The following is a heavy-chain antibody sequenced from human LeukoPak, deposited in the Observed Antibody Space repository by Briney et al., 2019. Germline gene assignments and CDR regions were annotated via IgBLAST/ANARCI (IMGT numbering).Heavy chain of an antibody. CDR1: GFTFSSYW. D-gene: IGHD1-26*01. V-gene: IGHV3-30*18. CDR3: AKDHSKGSYGDEFDF. Sequence: GGSLRLSCAASGFTFSSYWMHWVRQAPGKGLEWVAFISYDGGKKDYADSVKGRFTISRDNSRNTLYLQMNSLRAEDTAVYYCAKDHSKGSYGDEFDFWGQGTLVTVSS. J-gene: IGHJ4*02. CDR2: ISYDGGKK.